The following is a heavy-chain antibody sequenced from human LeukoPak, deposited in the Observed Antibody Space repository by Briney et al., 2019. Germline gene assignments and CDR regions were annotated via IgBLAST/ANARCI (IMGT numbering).Heavy chain of an antibody. CDR2: ITSSSSSM. V-gene: IGHV3-21*01. Sequence: GGSLRLSCVASGFTFSIYTMSWGRQAPGKGLEWVSSITSSSSSMYSADSVKGRLTISRDNAKNSLYLQMNSLSAEDTAVYYCARDLAWGGYWGQGTLVTISS. D-gene: IGHD7-27*01. CDR3: ARDLAWGGY. CDR1: GFTFSIYT. J-gene: IGHJ4*02.